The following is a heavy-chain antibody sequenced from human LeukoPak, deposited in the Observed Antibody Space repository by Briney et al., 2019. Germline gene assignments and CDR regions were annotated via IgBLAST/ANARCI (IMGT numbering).Heavy chain of an antibody. D-gene: IGHD6-13*01. CDR3: ARGRSSSWPYYYYMDV. V-gene: IGHV4-34*01. J-gene: IGHJ6*03. Sequence: KPSETLSLTCAVYGGSFSGYYWSWIRQPPGKGLERIGEINHSGSTNYNPSLKSRATISVDTSKNQFSLKLSSVTAADTAVYYCARGRSSSWPYYYYMDVWGKGTTVTVSS. CDR1: GGSFSGYY. CDR2: INHSGST.